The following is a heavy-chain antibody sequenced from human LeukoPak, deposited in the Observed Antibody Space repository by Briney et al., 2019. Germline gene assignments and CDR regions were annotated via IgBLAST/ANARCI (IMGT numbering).Heavy chain of an antibody. CDR2: ISSSSSYI. CDR3: ARDLFQYSYGYFLDY. CDR1: GFTFSSYS. V-gene: IGHV3-21*01. J-gene: IGHJ4*02. Sequence: PGGSLRLSCAASGFTFSSYSMNWVRQAPGKGLEWVSSISSSSSYIYYADSVKGRFTISRDNAKNSLYLQMNSLRAEDTAVYYCARDLFQYSYGYFLDYWGQGTLVTVSS. D-gene: IGHD5-18*01.